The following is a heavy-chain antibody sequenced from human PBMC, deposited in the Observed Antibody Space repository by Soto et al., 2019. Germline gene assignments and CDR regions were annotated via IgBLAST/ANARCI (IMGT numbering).Heavy chain of an antibody. D-gene: IGHD2-21*02. CDR3: ARRRYCGADCYSKYYYVMDV. Sequence: QVQLVQSGAEVKKPGSSVKVSCQASGSTFSSYTVSWVRQAPGQGLEWMGRIIPVLGVTNYAPKFKGRVTITADKSKTTVYMELSSLRSGDTAVYYCARRRYCGADCYSKYYYVMDVWGQGTTVTVSS. J-gene: IGHJ6*02. V-gene: IGHV1-69*02. CDR1: GSTFSSYT. CDR2: IIPVLGVT.